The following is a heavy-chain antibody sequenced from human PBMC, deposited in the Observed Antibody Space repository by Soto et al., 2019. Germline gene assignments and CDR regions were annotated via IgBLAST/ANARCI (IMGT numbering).Heavy chain of an antibody. D-gene: IGHD1-20*01. J-gene: IGHJ4*02. CDR1: GGTFSSYA. Sequence: SVKVSCKASGGTFSSYAISWVRQAPGQGLEWMGGIIPIFGTANYAQKFQGRVTITADESTSTAYMELSSLTSDDTAVYYCARDGRDNWNDVGYWGQGTLVTVSS. V-gene: IGHV1-69*13. CDR2: IIPIFGTA. CDR3: ARDGRDNWNDVGY.